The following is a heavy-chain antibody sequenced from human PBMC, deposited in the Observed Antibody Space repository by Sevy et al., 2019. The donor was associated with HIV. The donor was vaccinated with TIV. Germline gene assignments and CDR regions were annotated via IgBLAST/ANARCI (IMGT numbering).Heavy chain of an antibody. D-gene: IGHD3-22*01. V-gene: IGHV1-24*01. CDR2: FDPEDGET. CDR1: GYTLTQLS. CDR3: ATTKDYYDRSGSPFDY. J-gene: IGHJ4*02. Sequence: ASVKVSCKISGYTLTQLSMHWVRQAPGKGLEWMGSFDPEDGETLYAQNFQGRVTMTEDTSTDTAYMALSSLRSEDTAIYYCATTKDYYDRSGSPFDYWGQGTLVTVSS.